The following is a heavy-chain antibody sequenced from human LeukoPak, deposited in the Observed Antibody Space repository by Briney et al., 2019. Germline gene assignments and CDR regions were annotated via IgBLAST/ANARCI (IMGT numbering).Heavy chain of an antibody. CDR2: IRYDGSNK. J-gene: IGHJ4*02. D-gene: IGHD3-3*01. Sequence: PGGCLRLSCAASGFTFSSYGMHWVHQAPGKGLEWVAFIRYDGSNKYYADSVKGRFTISRDNSKNTLYLQMNSLRAEDTAVYYCARDGDLDYWGQGTLVTVSS. CDR1: GFTFSSYG. CDR3: ARDGDLDY. V-gene: IGHV3-30*02.